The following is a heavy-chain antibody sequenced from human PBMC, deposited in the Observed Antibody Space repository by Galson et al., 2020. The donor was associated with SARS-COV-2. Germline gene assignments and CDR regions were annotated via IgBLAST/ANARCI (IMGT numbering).Heavy chain of an antibody. D-gene: IGHD2-15*01. CDR1: GFTLSSYW. J-gene: IGHJ6*03. Sequence: ALHGESLKISCAVPGFTLSSYWLHWVRQAPGKGLLWVSRIYSYGSSTYYADSVKRRFTISRDNSKNTLYLQMNSLRAEDTAVYYCGKGKDWYYYYYMDVWGQGTTVTVSS. CDR3: GKGKDWYYYYYMDV. CDR2: IYSYGSST. V-gene: IGHV3-74*01.